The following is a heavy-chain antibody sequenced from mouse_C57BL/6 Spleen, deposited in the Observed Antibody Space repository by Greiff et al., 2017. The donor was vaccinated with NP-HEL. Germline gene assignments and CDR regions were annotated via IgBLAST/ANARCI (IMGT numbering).Heavy chain of an antibody. CDR1: GYTFTSYW. Sequence: VKLMESGAELVKPGASVKLSCKASGYTFTSYWMHWVKQRPGQGLEWIGMIHPNSGSTNYNEKFKSKATLTVDKSSSTAYMQLSSLTSEDSAVYYCAKDYYGSSGYWGQGTLVTVSA. CDR3: AKDYYGSSGY. CDR2: IHPNSGST. D-gene: IGHD1-1*01. J-gene: IGHJ3*01. V-gene: IGHV1-64*01.